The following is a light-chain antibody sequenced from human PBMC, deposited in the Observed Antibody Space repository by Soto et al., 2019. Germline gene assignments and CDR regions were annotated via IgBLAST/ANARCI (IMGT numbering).Light chain of an antibody. J-gene: IGLJ1*01. CDR2: EVS. CDR3: NSYTTLSNRV. CDR1: SSDVGGYNY. Sequence: QSALTQPASVSGSPGQSITISCTGTSSDVGGYNYVSWYQLHPGKAPKLIIYEVSHRPSGASNHFSGYKSGNTASLTISGLQAEDEADYYCNSYTTLSNRVFGTGTKVTVL. V-gene: IGLV2-14*01.